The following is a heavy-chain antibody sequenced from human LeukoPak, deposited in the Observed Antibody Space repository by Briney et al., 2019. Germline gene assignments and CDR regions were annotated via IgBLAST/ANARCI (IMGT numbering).Heavy chain of an antibody. D-gene: IGHD3-10*01. CDR3: ARGGSSRGSGSYYPNYYYYMDV. CDR1: GGSISSGSYY. V-gene: IGHV4-61*02. J-gene: IGHJ6*03. Sequence: SETLSLTCTVSGGSISSGSYYWSWIRQPAGKGLEWIGRIYTSGSTNYNPSLKSRVTISVDTSKNQFSLKLSSVTAADTAVYYCARGGSSRGSGSYYPNYYYYMDVWGKGTTVTISS. CDR2: IYTSGST.